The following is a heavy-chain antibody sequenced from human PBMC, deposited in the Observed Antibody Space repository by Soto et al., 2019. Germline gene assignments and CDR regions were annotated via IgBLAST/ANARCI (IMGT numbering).Heavy chain of an antibody. J-gene: IGHJ4*02. CDR2: IYYSGST. V-gene: IGHV4-39*01. CDR1: GGSISSSSYY. Sequence: PSETLSLTCTVSGGSISSSSYYGGWIRQPPGKGLEWIGSIYYSGSTYYNPSLKSRVTISVDTSKNQFSLKLSSVTAADTAVYYCARYGDASGGDYWGQGTLVTVSS. D-gene: IGHD4-17*01. CDR3: ARYGDASGGDY.